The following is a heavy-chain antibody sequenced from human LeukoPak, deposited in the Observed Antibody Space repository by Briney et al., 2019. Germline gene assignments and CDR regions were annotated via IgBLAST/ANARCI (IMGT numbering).Heavy chain of an antibody. V-gene: IGHV4-59*01. J-gene: IGHJ5*02. CDR2: IYDTGNT. CDR1: GGSISGYY. D-gene: IGHD6-19*01. CDR3: ARGLRYSSGSNWFDP. Sequence: KPSETLSLTCTVSGGSISGYYWSWIRQSPGKGLEWIGYIYDTGNTNYNPSLESRVTISVDTSKNQFSLKLDSPTAADTAVYYCARGLRYSSGSNWFDPWGQGTLVTVSS.